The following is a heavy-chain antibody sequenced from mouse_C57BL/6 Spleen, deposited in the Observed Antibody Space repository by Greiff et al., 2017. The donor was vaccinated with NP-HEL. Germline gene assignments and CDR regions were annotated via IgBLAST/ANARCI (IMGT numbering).Heavy chain of an antibody. V-gene: IGHV1-53*01. CDR1: GYTFTSYW. Sequence: VQLQQPGTELVKPGPSVKLSCKASGYTFTSYWMHWVKQRPGQGLEWIGNINPSNGGTNYNEKFKSKATLTVDKSSSTAYMQLSSLTSEDSAVYYCARSGIYDGYRDYWGQGTTLTVSS. CDR3: ARSGIYDGYRDY. CDR2: INPSNGGT. J-gene: IGHJ2*01. D-gene: IGHD2-3*01.